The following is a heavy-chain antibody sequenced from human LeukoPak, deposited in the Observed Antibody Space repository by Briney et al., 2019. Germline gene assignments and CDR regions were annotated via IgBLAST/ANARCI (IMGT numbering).Heavy chain of an antibody. Sequence: GGSLRLSCAASGFTFSSYGMHWVRQAPGKGLEWVAVIWYDGSNKYYADSVKGRFTISRDNSKNTLYLQMNSLRAEDTAVYYCAKDLYSSGWYRVNYYYYGMDVWGQGTTVTVSS. CDR3: AKDLYSSGWYRVNYYYYGMDV. CDR2: IWYDGSNK. D-gene: IGHD6-19*01. CDR1: GFTFSSYG. V-gene: IGHV3-33*06. J-gene: IGHJ6*02.